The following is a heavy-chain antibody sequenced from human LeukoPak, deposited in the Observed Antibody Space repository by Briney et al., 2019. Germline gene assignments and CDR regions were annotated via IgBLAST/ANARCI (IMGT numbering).Heavy chain of an antibody. CDR2: ISSSSSYI. J-gene: IGHJ4*02. CDR3: ARVGNYYDSSGYSYYFDY. CDR1: GFTFSSYS. Sequence: GGSLRLSCASSGFTFSSYSMNWARQAPGKGLEWVSSISSSSSYIYYADSVKGRFTISRDNAKNSLYLQMNSLRAEDTAVYYCARVGNYYDSSGYSYYFDYWGQGTLVTVSS. D-gene: IGHD3-22*01. V-gene: IGHV3-21*01.